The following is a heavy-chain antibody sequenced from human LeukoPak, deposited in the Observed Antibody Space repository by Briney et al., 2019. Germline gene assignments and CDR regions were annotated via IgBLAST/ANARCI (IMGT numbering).Heavy chain of an antibody. CDR1: GFTFSSYG. D-gene: IGHD2-15*01. Sequence: PGRSLRLSCAASGFTFSSYGMHWVRQAPGKGLEWVAVIWYDGSNKYYADSVKGRFTISRDNSKNTLYLQMNSLRAEDTAAYYCAKAALRYCSGGSCYIDYWGQGTLVTVSS. CDR3: AKAALRYCSGGSCYIDY. J-gene: IGHJ4*02. V-gene: IGHV3-33*06. CDR2: IWYDGSNK.